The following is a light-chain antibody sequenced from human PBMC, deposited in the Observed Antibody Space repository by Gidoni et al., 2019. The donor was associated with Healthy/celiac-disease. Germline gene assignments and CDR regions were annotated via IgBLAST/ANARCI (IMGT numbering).Light chain of an antibody. CDR3: QQYDNLPPDT. CDR1: QDISNY. J-gene: IGKJ4*01. V-gene: IGKV1-33*01. Sequence: DIQMTQSPSSLSASVGDRVTITCQASQDISNYLNWYQQKSGKAPKLLIYDASNLETGVPSRFSGSGSGTDFTFTISSLQPEDIATYYCQQYDNLPPDTFGGGTKVEIK. CDR2: DAS.